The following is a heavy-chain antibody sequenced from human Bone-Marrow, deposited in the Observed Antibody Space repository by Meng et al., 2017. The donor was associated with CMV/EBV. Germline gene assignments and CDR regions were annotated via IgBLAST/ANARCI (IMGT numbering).Heavy chain of an antibody. Sequence: SETLSLTCAVYGGSFSGYYWSWIRQPPGKGREWIGEINHSGSTNDNPSLKSRVTISVDTSKNQFSLKMSSVTAADTAVYYCARAVYDYDSSYAYWGQGHRVTLFS. D-gene: IGHD3-22*01. CDR3: ARAVYDYDSSYAY. CDR1: GGSFSGYY. J-gene: IGHJ4*02. CDR2: INHSGST. V-gene: IGHV4-34*01.